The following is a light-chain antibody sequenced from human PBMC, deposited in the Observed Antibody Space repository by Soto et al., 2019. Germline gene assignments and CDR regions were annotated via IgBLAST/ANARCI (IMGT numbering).Light chain of an antibody. V-gene: IGKV3-11*01. CDR2: DAS. Sequence: EIVLTQSPATLSLSPGERATLSCRASQSVSSYLAWYQQKPGQAPRLLIYDASNRATGIPARFRGSGSGTDFTLTISSLEPKDFAVYYCQQRSNWPPLTFGGGTKVEI. CDR1: QSVSSY. J-gene: IGKJ4*01. CDR3: QQRSNWPPLT.